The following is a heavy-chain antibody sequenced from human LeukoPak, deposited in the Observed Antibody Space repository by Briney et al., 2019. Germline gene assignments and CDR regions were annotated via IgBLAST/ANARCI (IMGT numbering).Heavy chain of an antibody. V-gene: IGHV1-24*01. CDR3: ATAPPRTARDAFDI. D-gene: IGHD6-6*01. Sequence: ASVKVSCKVSGYTLTELSMHWVRQAPGKGREWMGGFDPEDGETIYAQKFQGRVTMTEDTSTDTAYMELSSLRSEDTAVYYCATAPPRTARDAFDIWGQGTMVTVSS. CDR2: FDPEDGET. J-gene: IGHJ3*02. CDR1: GYTLTELS.